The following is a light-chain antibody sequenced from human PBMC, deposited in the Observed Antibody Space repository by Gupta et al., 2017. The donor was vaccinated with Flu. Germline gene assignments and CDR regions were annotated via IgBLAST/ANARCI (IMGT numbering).Light chain of an antibody. CDR2: GAS. CDR3: QQECSSPIT. CDR1: QSVSSSY. V-gene: IGKV3-20*01. J-gene: IGKJ4*01. Sequence: EIVLTQSPGTLSLSPGERATLSCRASQSVSSSYLAWYQQKPGQAPRLLIYGASSRATGIPDRFSGSGSGTEFTLTISRLEPEDFAVYYCQQECSSPITFGGGTKVEIK.